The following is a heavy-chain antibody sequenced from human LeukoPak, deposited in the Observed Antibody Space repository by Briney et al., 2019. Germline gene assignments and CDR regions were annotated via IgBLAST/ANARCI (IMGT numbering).Heavy chain of an antibody. CDR1: GYTFTSYG. J-gene: IGHJ4*02. D-gene: IGHD6-19*01. Sequence: ASVKVSCKASGYTFTSYGISWVRQAPGQGLEWMGWISAYNGNTNYAQKLQGRVTMTTDTSTSTAYMELRSLRSDDTAVYYCARDEGSAYSSGSSPGRSWGQGTLVTVSS. CDR3: ARDEGSAYSSGSSPGRS. CDR2: ISAYNGNT. V-gene: IGHV1-18*01.